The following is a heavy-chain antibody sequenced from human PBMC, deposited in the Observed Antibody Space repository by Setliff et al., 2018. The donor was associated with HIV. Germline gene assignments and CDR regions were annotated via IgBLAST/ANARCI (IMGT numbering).Heavy chain of an antibody. CDR2: IYYSGAT. J-gene: IGHJ4*02. CDR3: ARLEKLDDISYFDY. CDR1: GDSISSGGYY. V-gene: IGHV4-31*03. Sequence: TLSLTCTVSGDSISSGGYYWSWIRQLPGKGLEWIGYIYYSGATYYNPSLKNRVTISLDTSKSQFSLKLTSVTAADTAVYFCARLEKLDDISYFDYWGQGTLVTVSS. D-gene: IGHD3-3*02.